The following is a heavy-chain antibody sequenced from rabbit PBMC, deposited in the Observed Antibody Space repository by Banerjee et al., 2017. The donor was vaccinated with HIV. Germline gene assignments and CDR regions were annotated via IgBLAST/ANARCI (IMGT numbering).Heavy chain of an antibody. Sequence: QSLEESGGDLVKPGASLTLTCTASGFSFSSSYWICWVRQAPGKGLESIACIYAGSTGSTHYASWAKGRFTISKTSSTTVTLQLNSLTAADTATYFCARRDGGWSINLWGQGTLVTVS. D-gene: IGHD5-1*01. CDR1: GFSFSSSYW. J-gene: IGHJ4*01. CDR3: ARRDGGWSINL. CDR2: IYAGSTGST. V-gene: IGHV1S40*01.